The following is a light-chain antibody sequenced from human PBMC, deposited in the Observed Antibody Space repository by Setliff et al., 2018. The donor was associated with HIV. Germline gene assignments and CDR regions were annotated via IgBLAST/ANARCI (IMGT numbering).Light chain of an antibody. Sequence: ALTQPRSVSGYPGQSVTISCTGTSSDVGGYNYVSWYHQHPGKAPKLMISDVSKRPSGVPDRFSGSKSGNTASLTISGLQAEDEADYYCCSYAGNAYVFGAGTKVTVL. J-gene: IGLJ1*01. CDR2: DVS. V-gene: IGLV2-11*01. CDR1: SSDVGGYNY. CDR3: CSYAGNAYV.